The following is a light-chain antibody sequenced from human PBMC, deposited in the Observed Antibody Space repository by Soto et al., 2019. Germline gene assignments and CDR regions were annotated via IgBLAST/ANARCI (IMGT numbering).Light chain of an antibody. V-gene: IGLV1-40*01. CDR1: TSNIGAGFD. J-gene: IGLJ1*01. CDR2: GNN. Sequence: QSVLTQPPSVSGTPGQRVTISCTGNTSNIGAGFDVHWYQQLPETAPKLLIHGNNNRPSGVPDRFSGSKSGTSASLAITGLQAEDEADYYCQSFDSSLSGYVFGTGTKLTVL. CDR3: QSFDSSLSGYV.